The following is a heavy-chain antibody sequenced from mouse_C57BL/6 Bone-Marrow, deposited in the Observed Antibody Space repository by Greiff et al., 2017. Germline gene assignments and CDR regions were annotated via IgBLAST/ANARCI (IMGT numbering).Heavy chain of an antibody. J-gene: IGHJ2*01. Sequence: QVQLQQPGAELVKPGASVKVSCKASGYTFTSYWMHWVKQRPGQGLEWIGRINPSDSDTNYNQKFKGKATLTVDKSSSTAYMQLSSLTSEDSADDYGTILGILRFGYWGQGTTLTVSS. CDR3: TILGILRFGY. V-gene: IGHV1-74*01. D-gene: IGHD1-1*01. CDR2: INPSDSDT. CDR1: GYTFTSYW.